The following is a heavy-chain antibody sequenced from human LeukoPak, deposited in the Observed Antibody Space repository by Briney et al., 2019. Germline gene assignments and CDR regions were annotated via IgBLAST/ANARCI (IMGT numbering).Heavy chain of an antibody. J-gene: IGHJ4*02. CDR1: GYTFTSYD. CDR3: ARGRPIYDYVWGSYRH. CDR2: MNPNSGNT. V-gene: IGHV1-8*01. Sequence: ASVKVSCKASGYTFTSYDINWVRQATGQGLEWMGWMNPNSGNTGYAQKFQGRVTMTRNTSISTAYMELSSLRSEDTAVYYCARGRPIYDYVWGSYRHWGQGTLVTVSS. D-gene: IGHD3-16*02.